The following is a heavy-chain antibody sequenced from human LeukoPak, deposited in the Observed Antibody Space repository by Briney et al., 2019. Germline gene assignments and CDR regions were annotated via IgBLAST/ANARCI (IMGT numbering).Heavy chain of an antibody. Sequence: SETLSLTCTVSGYSISSGYYWGWIRQPPGKGLEWIGSIYHSGSTYYNPSLKSRVTISVDTSKNQFSLKLSSVTAADTAVYYCARAYSSSWYDPQYYFDYWGQGTLVTVSS. V-gene: IGHV4-38-2*02. J-gene: IGHJ4*02. CDR3: ARAYSSSWYDPQYYFDY. D-gene: IGHD6-13*01. CDR1: GYSISSGYY. CDR2: IYHSGST.